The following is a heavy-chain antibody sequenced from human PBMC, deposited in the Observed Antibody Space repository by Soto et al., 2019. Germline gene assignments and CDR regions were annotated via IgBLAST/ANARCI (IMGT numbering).Heavy chain of an antibody. CDR1: GFTFSSYA. CDR3: AKDMYQLLSYPYYMDV. J-gene: IGHJ6*03. V-gene: IGHV3-23*01. CDR2: ISGSGGST. D-gene: IGHD2-2*01. Sequence: GGSLRLSCAASGFTFSSYAMSWVRQAPGKGLEWVSAISGSGGSTYYADSVKGRFTISRDNSKNTLYLQMNSLRAEDTAVYYCAKDMYQLLSYPYYMDVWGKGTTVTVSS.